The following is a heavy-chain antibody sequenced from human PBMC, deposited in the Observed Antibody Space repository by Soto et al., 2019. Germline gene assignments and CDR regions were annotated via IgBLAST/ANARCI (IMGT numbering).Heavy chain of an antibody. CDR1: GFTFSSYG. D-gene: IGHD1-26*01. V-gene: IGHV3-33*01. J-gene: IGHJ4*02. CDR2: IWYDGSKK. Sequence: GGSLRLSCAASGFTFSSYGMHWVRQAPGKGLEWVAVIWYDGSKKYYADSVKGRFTISRDNSKNTLYLQMNSLRAEDTAVYYCARARVGAYGWFDYWGQGTLVTVSS. CDR3: ARARVGAYGWFDY.